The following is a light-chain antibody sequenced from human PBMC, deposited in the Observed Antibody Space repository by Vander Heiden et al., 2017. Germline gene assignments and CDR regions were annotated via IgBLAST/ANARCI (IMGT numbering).Light chain of an antibody. Sequence: EIEMTQAPATLSVSPGQRATVSCWASQNVSNKLAWYQQQPGLAPRLLIHDASTRATDIPARFSGSGSGTEFTLTITSLQSEDSAIYYCQHYDNWPPMYTFGPGTRLEIK. CDR1: QNVSNK. V-gene: IGKV3-15*01. CDR3: QHYDNWPPMYT. J-gene: IGKJ2*01. CDR2: DAS.